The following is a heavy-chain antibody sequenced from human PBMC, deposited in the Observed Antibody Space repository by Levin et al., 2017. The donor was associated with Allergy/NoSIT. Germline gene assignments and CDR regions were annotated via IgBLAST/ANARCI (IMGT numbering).Heavy chain of an antibody. Sequence: GESLKISCKASGYDFATHWINWVRQMPGKGLEWMGRIDPSDSYTNYNPSFQGHVTISVDKSINTAYLQWTSLKASDTATYYCARATTVAGHLYHDHWGQGTLVRVSA. D-gene: IGHD6-19*01. J-gene: IGHJ4*02. V-gene: IGHV5-10-1*01. CDR2: IDPSDSYT. CDR1: GYDFATHW. CDR3: ARATTVAGHLYHDH.